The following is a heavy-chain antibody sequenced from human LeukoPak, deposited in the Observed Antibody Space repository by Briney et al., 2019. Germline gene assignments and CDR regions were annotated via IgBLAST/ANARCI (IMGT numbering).Heavy chain of an antibody. CDR1: GFTFSSYG. J-gene: IGHJ4*02. Sequence: GGSLRLSCAASGFTFSSYGMNWVRQVPGKGLEWVSVLYTGGGTDHADSVKGRFTISRDNSKNTLSLQMNSLRVEDTAIYYCTRSGYRHPYHFDSWGQGTLVTVSS. D-gene: IGHD3-22*01. V-gene: IGHV3-53*01. CDR3: TRSGYRHPYHFDS. CDR2: LYTGGGT.